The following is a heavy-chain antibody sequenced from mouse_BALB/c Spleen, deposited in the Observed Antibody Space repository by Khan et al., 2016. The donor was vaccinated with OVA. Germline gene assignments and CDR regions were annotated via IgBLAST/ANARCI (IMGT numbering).Heavy chain of an antibody. CDR2: IWSDGIT. J-gene: IGHJ4*01. Sequence: QVQLNQSGPGLVAPSQSLSITCTVSGFSLTTYGVHWVRQPPGRGLEWLVVIWSDGITTYNSALKSRLSISKDNSKSQVFLKMNSLQTDDTAMYYCARSDFYAMDYGGQGNSVTVSS. CDR3: ARSDFYAMDY. V-gene: IGHV2-6*02. CDR1: GFSLTTYG.